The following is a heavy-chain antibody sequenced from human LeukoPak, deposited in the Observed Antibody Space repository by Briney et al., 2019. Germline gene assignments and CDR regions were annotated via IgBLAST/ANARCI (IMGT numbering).Heavy chain of an antibody. J-gene: IGHJ5*02. CDR1: GGSISGSF. D-gene: IGHD5-18*01. CDR3: ARGIYSYGYSTFDP. V-gene: IGHV4-59*01. Sequence: SETLSLTCTVSGGSISGSFWSWIRQPPGKGLEWIGYIYYSGSTNYNPSLKSRVTISVDTSKNQFSLKLSSVTAADTAVYYCARGIYSYGYSTFDPWGQGTLVTVSS. CDR2: IYYSGST.